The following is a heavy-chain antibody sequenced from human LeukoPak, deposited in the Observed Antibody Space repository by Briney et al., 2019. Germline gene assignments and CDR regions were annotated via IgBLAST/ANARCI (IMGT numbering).Heavy chain of an antibody. V-gene: IGHV1-18*01. J-gene: IGHJ4*02. D-gene: IGHD5-18*01. CDR1: GYTFTSYG. Sequence: ASVKVSCKASGYTFTSYGISWVRQAPGQGLEGMGWISAYNGNTNYAQKLQGRVTMTTDTSTSTAYMELRSLRSDDTAVYYCARDRPGYSYGPLDYWGQGTLVTVSS. CDR3: ARDRPGYSYGPLDY. CDR2: ISAYNGNT.